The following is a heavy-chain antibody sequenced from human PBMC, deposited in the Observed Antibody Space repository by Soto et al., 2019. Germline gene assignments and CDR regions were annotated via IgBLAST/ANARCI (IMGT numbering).Heavy chain of an antibody. V-gene: IGHV4-61*08. CDR1: GASVISAGYY. CDR3: ARYCSNTNCYMLDY. Sequence: QLQESGPGLVRPSETLSLICTVSGASVISAGYYWSWIRQPPGKGLEWIGYVSSTGSTIYNSALKSRVTMSLDMPKNQFSLRLDSVTAADTAVFYCARYCSNTNCYMLDYWGQGTLVTASS. D-gene: IGHD2-2*02. CDR2: VSSTGST. J-gene: IGHJ4*02.